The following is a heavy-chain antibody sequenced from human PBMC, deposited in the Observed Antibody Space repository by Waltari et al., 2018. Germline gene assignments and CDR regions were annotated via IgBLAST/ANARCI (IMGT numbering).Heavy chain of an antibody. CDR1: GVSIRSRRDS. CDR2: IYYTGNT. CDR3: ARLARYGDSGLDY. Sequence: QLQLQESGPGLVKPSETLSLTCTVSGVSIRSRRDSWGWIRQPPGKGLEWIANIYYTGNTYYNASLKSRVTISVDTSKNQFSLKMRSVTAADTAVYYCARLARYGDSGLDYWGQGTLVSVSS. V-gene: IGHV4-39*01. D-gene: IGHD4-17*01. J-gene: IGHJ4*02.